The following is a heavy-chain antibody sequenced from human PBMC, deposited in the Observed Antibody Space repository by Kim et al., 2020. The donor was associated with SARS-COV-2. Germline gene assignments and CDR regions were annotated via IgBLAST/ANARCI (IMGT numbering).Heavy chain of an antibody. Sequence: GGSLRLSCAASGFTFSSYSMNWVRQAPGKGLEWVSSISSSSSYIYYADSVKGRFTISRDNAKNSLYLQMNSLRAEDMAVYYCARGVRGVILLNYGMDVWGQGTTVTVSS. V-gene: IGHV3-21*04. CDR2: ISSSSSYI. J-gene: IGHJ6*02. CDR1: GFTFSSYS. D-gene: IGHD3-10*01. CDR3: ARGVRGVILLNYGMDV.